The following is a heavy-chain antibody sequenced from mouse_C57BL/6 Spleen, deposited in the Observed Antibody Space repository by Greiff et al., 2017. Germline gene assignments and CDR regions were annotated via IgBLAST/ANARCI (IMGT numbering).Heavy chain of an antibody. CDR1: GYTFTSYW. J-gene: IGHJ2*01. CDR3: ARGHYYGSSPYYFDY. D-gene: IGHD1-1*01. CDR2: IYPGSGST. V-gene: IGHV1-55*01. Sequence: VQLQQPGAELVKPGASVKMSCKASGYTFTSYWITWVKQRPGQGLEWIGDIYPGSGSTNYNEKFKSKATLTVDTSSSTAYMQLSSLTSEDSAVYYCARGHYYGSSPYYFDYWGQGTTLTVSS.